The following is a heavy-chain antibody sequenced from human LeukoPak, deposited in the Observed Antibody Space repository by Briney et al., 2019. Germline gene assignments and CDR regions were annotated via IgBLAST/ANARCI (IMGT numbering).Heavy chain of an antibody. V-gene: IGHV5-51*01. D-gene: IGHD3-10*01. J-gene: IGHJ4*02. Sequence: GESLKISCKGSGYSFTSYWIGWVRQMPGKGLEWMGIIYPGDSDTRYSPSFQGQVTISADKSISTAYLQWSSLKASDTAMYYCARVAGRRFGVPYGYYFDYWGQGTLVTVSS. CDR3: ARVAGRRFGVPYGYYFDY. CDR2: IYPGDSDT. CDR1: GYSFTSYW.